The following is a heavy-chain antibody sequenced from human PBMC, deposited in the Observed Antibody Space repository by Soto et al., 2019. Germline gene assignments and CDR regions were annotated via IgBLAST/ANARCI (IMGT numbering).Heavy chain of an antibody. J-gene: IGHJ2*01. CDR2: IIPFFGTA. D-gene: IGHD1-1*01. CDR3: ARGVEEMATTTAVWSFDL. CDR1: GDTFSSHA. Sequence: QVQLVQSGAEVKKPGSSGKVSCKASGDTFSSHAFGWVRQPPGQGLEWMGGIIPFFGTANYAQKFQGRVAITADESTTTAYMELSSLRSEDTAVYYCARGVEEMATTTAVWSFDLWGRGTLVTASS. V-gene: IGHV1-69*01.